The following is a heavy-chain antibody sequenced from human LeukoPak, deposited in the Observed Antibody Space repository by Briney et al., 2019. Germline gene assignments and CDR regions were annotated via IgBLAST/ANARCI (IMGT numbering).Heavy chain of an antibody. J-gene: IGHJ3*02. Sequence: NPSETLSLTCAVYGGSFSGYYWSWIRQPPGKGLEWIGEINHSGGTNYNPSLKSRVTISVDTSKNQFSLKLSSVTAADTAVYYCARGRYYYDSSGYAPNAFDIWGQGTMVTVSS. CDR2: INHSGGT. CDR3: ARGRYYYDSSGYAPNAFDI. CDR1: GGSFSGYY. D-gene: IGHD3-22*01. V-gene: IGHV4-34*01.